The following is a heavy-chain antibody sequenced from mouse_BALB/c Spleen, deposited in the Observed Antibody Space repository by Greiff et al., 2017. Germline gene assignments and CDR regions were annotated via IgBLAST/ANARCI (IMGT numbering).Heavy chain of an antibody. V-gene: IGHV5-12-1*01. J-gene: IGHJ3*01. CDR1: GFAFSSYD. D-gene: IGHD2-10*01. CDR3: ARRGAYYGNSAWFAY. Sequence: EVHLVESGGGLVKPGGSLKLSCAASGFAFSSYDMSWVRQTPEKRLEWVAYISSGGGSTYYPDTVKGRFTISRDNAKNTLYLQMSSLKSEDTAMYYCARRGAYYGNSAWFAYWGQGTLVTVSA. CDR2: ISSGGGST.